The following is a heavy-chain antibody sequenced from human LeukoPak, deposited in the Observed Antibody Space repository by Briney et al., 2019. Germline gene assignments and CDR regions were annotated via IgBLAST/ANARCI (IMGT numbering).Heavy chain of an antibody. D-gene: IGHD2-2*01. CDR3: ARGRPRGVPAAKEWFDP. J-gene: IGHJ5*02. Sequence: SETLSLTCTVSGGSISSGGYYWSWIRQHPGKGLEWIGYIYYSGSTYYNPSLKSRVTISVDTSKNQFSLKLSSVTAADTAVYYCARGRPRGVPAAKEWFDPWGQGTLVTVSS. V-gene: IGHV4-31*03. CDR2: IYYSGST. CDR1: GGSISSGGYY.